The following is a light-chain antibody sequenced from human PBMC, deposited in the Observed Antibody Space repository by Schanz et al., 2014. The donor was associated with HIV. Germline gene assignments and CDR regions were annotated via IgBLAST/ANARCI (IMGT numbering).Light chain of an antibody. Sequence: QSALTQPASVSGSPGQSITISCTGTTGDIGSYDLVSWYQQHPGKAPKLMIYEGSKWPSGVSNRFSGSKSVNTASLTISGLQTEDESDYYCSSYTSSSPLGVFGTGTKLTVL. CDR2: EGS. J-gene: IGLJ1*01. V-gene: IGLV2-14*02. CDR3: SSYTSSSPLGV. CDR1: TGDIGSYDL.